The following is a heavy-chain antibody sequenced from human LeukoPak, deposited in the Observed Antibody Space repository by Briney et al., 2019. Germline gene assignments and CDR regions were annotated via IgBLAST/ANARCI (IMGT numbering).Heavy chain of an antibody. Sequence: GGSLRLSCAASGFTFSSYGMHWVRQAPGKGLEWVAVISYDGSNKYYADSVKGRFTISRDNSKNTLYLQMNSLRAEDTAVYYCAKDRDPNWNYVDYWGQGTLVTVSS. CDR1: GFTFSSYG. D-gene: IGHD1-20*01. J-gene: IGHJ4*02. CDR2: ISYDGSNK. V-gene: IGHV3-30*18. CDR3: AKDRDPNWNYVDY.